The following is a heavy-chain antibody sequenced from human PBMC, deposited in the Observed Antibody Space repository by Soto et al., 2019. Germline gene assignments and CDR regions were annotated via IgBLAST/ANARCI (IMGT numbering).Heavy chain of an antibody. D-gene: IGHD3-3*01. CDR2: ISAYNGNT. CDR3: AREQNDFWSGNPLFDYIDV. CDR1: GGTFSSYA. Sequence: ASVKVSCKASGGTFSSYAISWVRQAPGQGLEWMGWISAYNGNTNYAQKLQGRVTMTTDTSTSTAYMELRSLRSDDTAVYYCAREQNDFWSGNPLFDYIDVWGQGTTVTGSS. V-gene: IGHV1-18*01. J-gene: IGHJ6*03.